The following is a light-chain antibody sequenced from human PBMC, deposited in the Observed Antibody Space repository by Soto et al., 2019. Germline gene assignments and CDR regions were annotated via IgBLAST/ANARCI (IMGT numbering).Light chain of an antibody. J-gene: IGKJ4*01. CDR1: QGISNW. CDR3: QQTNTFLPLT. Sequence: DIQMTQSPSSVSASVGDRVTITCRASQGISNWLAWYQQQPGKAPKLLIYAASSLQSGVPSRFSGGGSGTHFTLIISSLQPEDFATYYCQQTNTFLPLTFGGGTKVEIE. V-gene: IGKV1-12*01. CDR2: AAS.